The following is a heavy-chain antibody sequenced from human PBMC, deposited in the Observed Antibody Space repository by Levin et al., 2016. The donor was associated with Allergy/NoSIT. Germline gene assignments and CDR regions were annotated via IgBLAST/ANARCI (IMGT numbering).Heavy chain of an antibody. V-gene: IGHV3-48*03. Sequence: WIRQPPGKGLEWVSYISSSGSTIYYADSVKGRFTISRDNAKNSLYLQMNSLRAEDTAVYYCAREYSGSQKGTDAFDIWGQGTMVTVSS. J-gene: IGHJ3*02. CDR3: AREYSGSQKGTDAFDI. CDR2: ISSSGSTI. D-gene: IGHD1-26*01.